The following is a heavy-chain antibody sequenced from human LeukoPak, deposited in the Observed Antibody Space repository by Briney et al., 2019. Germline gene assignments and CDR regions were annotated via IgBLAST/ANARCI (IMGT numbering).Heavy chain of an antibody. D-gene: IGHD2-8*01. CDR2: MYSSGST. Sequence: PSETLSLTCTVSGGSISSSSYYWGWIRQPPGKGLEWIGSMYSSGSTYYNPSLKSRVTISVDTSKNQFSLKLSSVTAADTAVYYCARDSNGDRVMAYYYYYYMDVWGKGTTVTVSS. CDR1: GGSISSSSYY. J-gene: IGHJ6*03. CDR3: ARDSNGDRVMAYYYYYYMDV. V-gene: IGHV4-39*07.